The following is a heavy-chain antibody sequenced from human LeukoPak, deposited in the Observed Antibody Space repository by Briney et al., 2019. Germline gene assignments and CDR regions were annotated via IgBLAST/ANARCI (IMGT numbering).Heavy chain of an antibody. V-gene: IGHV4-34*01. J-gene: IGHJ4*02. D-gene: IGHD3-10*01. CDR2: ISHSGST. Sequence: SKTLSLTCAVYGASFTGSYWSWIRQPPGKGLEWVGEISHSGSTNYNPSLKSRVTISVDTSKNQFSLKLSSVTAADTAVYYCARGRKDYYGSGSLFAIDYWGQGTLVTVSS. CDR3: ARGRKDYYGSGSLFAIDY. CDR1: GASFTGSY.